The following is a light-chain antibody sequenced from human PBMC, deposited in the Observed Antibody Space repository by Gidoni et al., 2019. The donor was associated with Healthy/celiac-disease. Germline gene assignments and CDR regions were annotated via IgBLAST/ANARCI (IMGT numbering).Light chain of an antibody. V-gene: IGKV3-11*01. CDR3: QQRSNWPRYT. Sequence: EIVLTQSPATLSLSPGERATLSCRASQRVSSYLACYQQKPVQAPRLLIYDASNRATGITAMFSGSESGTDFTLTFRSLEPEDFAVYYCQQRSNWPRYTFGQGTKLEIK. J-gene: IGKJ2*01. CDR2: DAS. CDR1: QRVSSY.